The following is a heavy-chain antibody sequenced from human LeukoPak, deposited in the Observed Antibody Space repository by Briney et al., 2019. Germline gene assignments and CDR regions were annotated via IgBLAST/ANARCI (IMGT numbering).Heavy chain of an antibody. CDR2: VKQDESEK. CDR3: ARDRDYHDDRTDYYYDAFDI. CDR1: GFTFSNYW. J-gene: IGHJ3*02. V-gene: IGHV3-7*01. D-gene: IGHD3-22*01. Sequence: VGALRHSCAGSGFTFSNYWMTWVRQAPGKGREWVASVKQDESEKHYVDSVKGRFTISRDNAKSSLYLRMDSLRVEDTAVYYCARDRDYHDDRTDYYYDAFDIWGQGTTVTVSS.